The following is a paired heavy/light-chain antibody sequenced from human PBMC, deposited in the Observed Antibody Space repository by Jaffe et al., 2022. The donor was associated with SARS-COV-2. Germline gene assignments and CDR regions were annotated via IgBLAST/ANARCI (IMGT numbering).Light chain of an antibody. V-gene: IGKV1-12*01. J-gene: IGKJ4*01. CDR2: ATS. Sequence: DIQMTQSPSSVSASVGDRVTITCRASQDISGWLAWYQQKPGKAPKVLIYATSSLQSGVPSRFSGSGSGTDFTLTISSLQPEDFATYYCQQAQSFPLTFGGGTKVEIK. CDR3: QQAQSFPLT. CDR1: QDISGW.
Heavy chain of an antibody. CDR3: ARYRRGTGWYYFDY. J-gene: IGHJ4*02. D-gene: IGHD6-19*01. CDR2: VYDSGTT. V-gene: IGHV4-59*11. CDR1: DGSINNQY. Sequence: QVQLQESGPGLVKPSETLSLTCTVSDGSINNQYWSWIRQSPGKGLEWIGYVYDSGTTNYNPSLKSRVTMSEDTSKNQFSLKLSSVTAADTAVYYCARYRRGTGWYYFDYWGQGSPVTVST.